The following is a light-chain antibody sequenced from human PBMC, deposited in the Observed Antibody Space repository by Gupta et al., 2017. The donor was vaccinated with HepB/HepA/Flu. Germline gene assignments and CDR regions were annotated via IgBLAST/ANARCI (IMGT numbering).Light chain of an antibody. CDR1: ESISSY. CDR2: AAS. J-gene: IGKJ4*01. Sequence: DIQMTQSPSSLSASVGDRVTITCRASESISSYLNWKQQKPGKAPKLLIYAASSLQSGVPSRFSGSGARTDFTLTVSSLQPEDVATYYCQQSSSTPLTFGGGTKVEIK. V-gene: IGKV1-39*01. CDR3: QQSSSTPLT.